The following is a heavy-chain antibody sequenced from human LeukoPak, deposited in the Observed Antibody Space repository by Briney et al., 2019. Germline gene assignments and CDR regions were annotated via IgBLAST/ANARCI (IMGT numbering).Heavy chain of an antibody. V-gene: IGHV1-69*04. Sequence: ASVKVSCKASGGTFSSYAISWVRQAPGQGLEWMGRIIPILGIANYAQKFQGRVTITADKSTSPAYMELSSLRSEDTAVYYCARVPGSGSSDYWGQGTLVTVSS. CDR3: ARVPGSGSSDY. J-gene: IGHJ4*02. CDR1: GGTFSSYA. D-gene: IGHD3-10*01. CDR2: IIPILGIA.